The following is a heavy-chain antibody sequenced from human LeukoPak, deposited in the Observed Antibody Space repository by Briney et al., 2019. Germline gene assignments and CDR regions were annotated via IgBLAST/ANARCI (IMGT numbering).Heavy chain of an antibody. J-gene: IGHJ4*02. D-gene: IGHD3-22*01. CDR3: AKRGVVIRVILVGFHKEAYYFDS. V-gene: IGHV3-23*01. CDR1: GITLSNYG. Sequence: GGSLRLSCAVSGITLSNYGMTWVRQAPGKGLEWVAGISDTGGRTNYADSVKGRFTFSRDNPKNTLYLQMNSLRAEDTAVYFCAKRGVVIRVILVGFHKEAYYFDSWGQGALVTVSS. CDR2: ISDTGGRT.